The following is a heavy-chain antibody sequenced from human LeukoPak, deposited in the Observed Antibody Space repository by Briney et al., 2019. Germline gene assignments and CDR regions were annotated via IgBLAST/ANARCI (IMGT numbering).Heavy chain of an antibody. D-gene: IGHD6-19*01. V-gene: IGHV3-7*01. CDR1: GFTFSSYW. CDR2: IKQDGSEK. J-gene: IGHJ4*02. CDR3: AKDREQWLTAELDY. Sequence: PGGSLRLSCAASGFTFSSYWMSWVRQAPGKGLEWVANIKQDGSEKDYVDSVKGRFTISRDNAKNSLYLQMNSLRVEDRAVYYCAKDREQWLTAELDYWGQGTLVTVSS.